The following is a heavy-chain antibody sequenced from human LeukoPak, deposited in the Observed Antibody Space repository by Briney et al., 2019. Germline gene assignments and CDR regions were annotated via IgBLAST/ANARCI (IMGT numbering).Heavy chain of an antibody. Sequence: SGPTLVNPTQTPTLTCTFSGFSLSTSGVGVGWIRQPPGKALEWLALIYWNDDKRYSPSLKSRLTITKDTSKNQVVLTMTNMDPVDTATYYCARKGVTMVRGVNNWFDPWGQGTLVTVSS. J-gene: IGHJ5*02. CDR2: IYWNDDK. CDR1: GFSLSTSGVG. D-gene: IGHD3-10*01. CDR3: ARKGVTMVRGVNNWFDP. V-gene: IGHV2-5*01.